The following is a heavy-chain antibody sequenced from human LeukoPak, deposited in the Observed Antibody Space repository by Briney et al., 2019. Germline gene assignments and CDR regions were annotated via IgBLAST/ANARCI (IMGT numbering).Heavy chain of an antibody. CDR3: ARAGFQYYDFWSGYLSY. V-gene: IGHV4-34*01. J-gene: IGHJ4*02. D-gene: IGHD3-3*01. Sequence: SETLSLTCAVYGGSFSGYYWSWIRQPPGKGLEWIGEINHSGSTNYNPSLKSRVTISVDTSKNQFSLKLSSVTAADTAVYYCARAGFQYYDFWSGYLSYWGQGTLVTVSS. CDR1: GGSFSGYY. CDR2: INHSGST.